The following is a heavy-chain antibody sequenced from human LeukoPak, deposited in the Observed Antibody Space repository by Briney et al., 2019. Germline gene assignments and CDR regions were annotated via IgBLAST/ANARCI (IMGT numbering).Heavy chain of an antibody. CDR2: MNPNSGGT. D-gene: IGHD5-12*01. J-gene: IGHJ2*01. V-gene: IGHV1-2*04. CDR1: GYTFTSYD. CDR3: ARGDIVATIRARWYFDL. Sequence: ASVKVSCKASGYTFTSYDINWVRQATGQGLEWMGWMNPNSGGTNYAQKFQGWVTMTRDTSISTAYMELSRLRSDDTAVYYCARGDIVATIRARWYFDLWGRGTLVTVSS.